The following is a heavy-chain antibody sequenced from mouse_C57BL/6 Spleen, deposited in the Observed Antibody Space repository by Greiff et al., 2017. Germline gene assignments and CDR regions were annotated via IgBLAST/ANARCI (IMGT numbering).Heavy chain of an antibody. CDR3: ARPGGYDDWFAY. V-gene: IGHV5-17*01. J-gene: IGHJ3*01. CDR1: GFTFSDYG. D-gene: IGHD2-2*01. Sequence: EVKLMESGGGLVKPGGSLKLSCAASGFTFSDYGMHWVRQAPEKGLEWVAYISSGSSTIYYADTVKGRFTISRDNAKNTLFLQMTSLRSEDTAMYYCARPGGYDDWFAYWGQGTLVTVSA. CDR2: ISSGSSTI.